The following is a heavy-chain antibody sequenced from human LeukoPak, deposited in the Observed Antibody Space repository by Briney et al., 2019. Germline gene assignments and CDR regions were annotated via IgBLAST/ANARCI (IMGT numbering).Heavy chain of an antibody. CDR3: ATDYTYYYDSSGPTAFDI. J-gene: IGHJ3*02. D-gene: IGHD3-22*01. V-gene: IGHV1-18*01. CDR2: ISAYNGNT. CDR1: GYTFTSYG. Sequence: ASVKVSCKASGYTFTSYGIRWVRQAPGQGLEWMGWISAYNGNTNYAQKLQGRVNMTTDTSTSTAYMELRSLRSDDTAVYYCATDYTYYYDSSGPTAFDIWGQGTMVTVSS.